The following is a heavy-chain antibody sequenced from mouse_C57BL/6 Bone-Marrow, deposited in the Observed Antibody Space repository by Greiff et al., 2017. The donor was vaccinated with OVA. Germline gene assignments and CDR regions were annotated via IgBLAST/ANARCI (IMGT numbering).Heavy chain of an antibody. CDR2: IYPGSGST. Sequence: VKLQQPGAELVKPGASVKMSCKASGYTFTSYWITWVKQRPGQGLEWIGDIYPGSGSTNYNEKFKSKATLTVDTSSSTAYMQLSSLTSEDSAVYYCAREEENWDVWHFDYWGQGTTLTVSS. CDR3: AREEENWDVWHFDY. V-gene: IGHV1-55*01. D-gene: IGHD4-1*01. J-gene: IGHJ2*01. CDR1: GYTFTSYW.